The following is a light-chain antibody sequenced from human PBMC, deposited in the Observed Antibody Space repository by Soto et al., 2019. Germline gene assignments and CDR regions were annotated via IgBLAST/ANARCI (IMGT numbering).Light chain of an antibody. V-gene: IGLV1-44*01. J-gene: IGLJ3*02. Sequence: QSVLTQPPSASGTPGQRVTIPCSGTHSNIGRNSVNWYLQLPGTAPRLLIFISNQRPLGVPDRFSGSRSGTSASLAITGLRAEDDAYYYCAAWDNSLNGRVFGGGTKVTVL. CDR2: ISN. CDR1: HSNIGRNS. CDR3: AAWDNSLNGRV.